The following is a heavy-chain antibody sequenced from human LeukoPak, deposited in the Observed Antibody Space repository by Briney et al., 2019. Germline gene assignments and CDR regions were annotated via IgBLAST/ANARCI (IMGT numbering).Heavy chain of an antibody. Sequence: SETLSLTCSVSGGSISTYYWSWIRQTPGKGLEWIGYVYYSGTTNYNPSLKGRVTISSDTSKNQSSLNLRSVNVADTAIYYCARHGGSLGYFDSWGQGTLVTVSS. CDR2: VYYSGTT. V-gene: IGHV4-59*08. D-gene: IGHD1-26*01. CDR3: ARHGGSLGYFDS. J-gene: IGHJ4*02. CDR1: GGSISTYY.